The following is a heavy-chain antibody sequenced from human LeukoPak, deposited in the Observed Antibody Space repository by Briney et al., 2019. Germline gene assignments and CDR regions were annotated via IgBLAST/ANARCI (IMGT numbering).Heavy chain of an antibody. CDR3: ARAGTNLGDYDY. CDR2: MFDSGST. D-gene: IGHD4-17*01. CDR1: GYSISSGHY. V-gene: IGHV4-38-2*02. Sequence: SETLSLTCTVSGYSISSGHYWGWIRQSPEKGLEWIASMFDSGSTYYNPSLKRRVTTSADTSKNEFSLKLSSVTAADTAVYYCARAGTNLGDYDYWGQGTLVTVSS. J-gene: IGHJ4*02.